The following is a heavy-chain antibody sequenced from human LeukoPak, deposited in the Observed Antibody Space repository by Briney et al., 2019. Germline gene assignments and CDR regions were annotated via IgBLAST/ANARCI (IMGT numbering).Heavy chain of an antibody. CDR3: ARSGRLLLWFGELLSGAPYFDY. Sequence: GASVKVSCKASGYTFTSYDINWVRQATGQGLEWMGWMNPNSGNTGYAQKFQGRVTMTRNTSISTAYMELSSLRSEDRAVYYCARSGRLLLWFGELLSGAPYFDYWGQGTLVTVSS. CDR2: MNPNSGNT. CDR1: GYTFTSYD. V-gene: IGHV1-8*01. D-gene: IGHD3-10*01. J-gene: IGHJ4*02.